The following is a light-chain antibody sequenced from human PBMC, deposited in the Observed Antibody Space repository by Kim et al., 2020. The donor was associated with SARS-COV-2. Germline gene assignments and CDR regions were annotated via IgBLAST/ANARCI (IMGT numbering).Light chain of an antibody. CDR2: KAS. J-gene: IGKJ1*01. Sequence: ASVGDRVTITCRASQIISSWLAWYRQKPGKAPNLLISKASSLESGVPSRFSGSGSGTEFTLTISSLQPDDFATYYCQQYKTYSWTFGQGTKVDIK. V-gene: IGKV1-5*03. CDR3: QQYKTYSWT. CDR1: QIISSW.